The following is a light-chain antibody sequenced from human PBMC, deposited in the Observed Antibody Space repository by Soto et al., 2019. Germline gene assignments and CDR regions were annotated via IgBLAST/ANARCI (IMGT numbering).Light chain of an antibody. Sequence: QSALTQPASVSGSPGQSITISCTGTSSDVGGYNYVSWYQQHPGKAPKLMIYDVSNRPSGVSNRFSGSKSGNTASLTISGLQAEDEAAYYCSSYTSSSTRRVFGGGTQLTVL. CDR3: SSYTSSSTRRV. J-gene: IGLJ2*01. V-gene: IGLV2-14*01. CDR1: SSDVGGYNY. CDR2: DVS.